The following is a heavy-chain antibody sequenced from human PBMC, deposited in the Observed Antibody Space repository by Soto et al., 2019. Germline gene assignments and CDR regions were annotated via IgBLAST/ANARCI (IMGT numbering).Heavy chain of an antibody. CDR3: ARGAGRGYCSGNTCYSPYNYYGMDV. V-gene: IGHV6-1*01. CDR1: GDSVSSNSAA. Sequence: SQTLSLTCAISGDSVSSNSAAWNWVRQSPSRGLEWLGRTYYRSKWYDDYAGSVKSRITINPDTSKNQFSLHLNSVTPEDTAVYYCARGAGRGYCSGNTCYSPYNYYGMDVWGQGTTVTVSS. J-gene: IGHJ6*02. CDR2: TYYRSKWYD. D-gene: IGHD2-15*01.